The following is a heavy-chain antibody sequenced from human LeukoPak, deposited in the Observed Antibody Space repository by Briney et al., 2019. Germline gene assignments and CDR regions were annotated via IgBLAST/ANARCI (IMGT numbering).Heavy chain of an antibody. J-gene: IGHJ4*02. Sequence: NPSQTLSLTCTVSGGSISGGGYYWSWIRQHPGKGLEWIGYIYYSGSTYYNPSLKSRVTISVDTSKNQFSLKLSSVTAADTAVYYCARQGNLMRISDYFDYWGQGTLVTVSS. V-gene: IGHV4-31*03. CDR2: IYYSGST. D-gene: IGHD2-8*01. CDR3: ARQGNLMRISDYFDY. CDR1: GGSISGGGYY.